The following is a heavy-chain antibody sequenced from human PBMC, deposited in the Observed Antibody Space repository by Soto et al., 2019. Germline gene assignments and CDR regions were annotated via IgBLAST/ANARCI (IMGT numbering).Heavy chain of an antibody. V-gene: IGHV4-34*01. CDR3: ARGSSASSVVVVAATPMNAFDI. Sequence: QVQLQQWGAGLLKPSETLSLTCAVYGGSFSGYYWSWIRQPPGKGLEWIGEINHSGSTNYIPSLKSRVTISVDTSKNQFSLKLSSVTAADTAVYYCARGSSASSVVVVAATPMNAFDIWGQGTMVTVSS. CDR2: INHSGST. J-gene: IGHJ3*02. D-gene: IGHD2-15*01. CDR1: GGSFSGYY.